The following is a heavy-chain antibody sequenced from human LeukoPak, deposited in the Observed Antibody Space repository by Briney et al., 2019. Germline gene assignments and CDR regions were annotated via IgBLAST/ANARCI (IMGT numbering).Heavy chain of an antibody. CDR1: GFTFSGSA. J-gene: IGHJ4*02. CDR2: IRSKANSYAT. V-gene: IGHV3-73*01. D-gene: IGHD5-24*01. CDR3: TRHDDGYQIWPDFGY. Sequence: GGSLRLSCAASGFTFSGSAMHWVRQASGKGLEWVGRIRSKANSYATAYAASVKGRFTISRDDSKNTAYLQMNSLKTEDTAVYYCTRHDDGYQIWPDFGYWGQGTLVTVSS.